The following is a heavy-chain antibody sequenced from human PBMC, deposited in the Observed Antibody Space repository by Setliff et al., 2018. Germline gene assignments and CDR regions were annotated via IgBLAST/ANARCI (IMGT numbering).Heavy chain of an antibody. D-gene: IGHD6-25*01. V-gene: IGHV3-30*02. CDR3: ATDPPSSGWRLHD. J-gene: IGHJ4*02. CDR2: LWYDGSHE. Sequence: GGSLRLSCGASGFIFSSHAMHWVRQAPGKGLEWVAFLWYDGSHEDYADSVKGRFTISRDNSKNMLYLQMNSLRAEDSAVYYCATDPPSSGWRLHDWGQGTLVTVSS. CDR1: GFIFSSHA.